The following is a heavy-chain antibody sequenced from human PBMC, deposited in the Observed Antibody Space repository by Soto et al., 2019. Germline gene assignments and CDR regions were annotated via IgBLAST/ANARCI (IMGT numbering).Heavy chain of an antibody. CDR3: AKVFSGGRFWHPYYYYYYMDV. V-gene: IGHV3-23*01. CDR2: ISGSGGST. Sequence: PGGSLKLSCAASGFTVSSYAMSWVRQAPGKGLEWVSAISGSGGSTYYADSVKGRFTISRDNSKNTLYLQMNSLRAEDTAVYYCAKVFSGGRFWHPYYYYYYMDVWGKGTTVTVSS. J-gene: IGHJ6*03. CDR1: GFTVSSYA. D-gene: IGHD3-3*01.